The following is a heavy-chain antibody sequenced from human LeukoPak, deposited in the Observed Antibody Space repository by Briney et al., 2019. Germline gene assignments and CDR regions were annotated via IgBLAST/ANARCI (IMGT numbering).Heavy chain of an antibody. V-gene: IGHV4-59*01. J-gene: IGHJ6*02. Sequence: PSETLSLTCTVSGGSISGYYWNWLRQPPGEGLEWIGRIFDTGSTDYNPSLKSRVTISVDTSKNQFSMKLTSVTAADTAVYYCARGGTATYYNGDVWGQGTTATVSS. CDR1: GGSISGYY. CDR2: IFDTGST. CDR3: ARGGTATYYNGDV. D-gene: IGHD2-15*01.